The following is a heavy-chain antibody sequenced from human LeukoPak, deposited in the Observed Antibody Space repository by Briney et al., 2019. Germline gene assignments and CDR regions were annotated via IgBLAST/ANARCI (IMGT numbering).Heavy chain of an antibody. CDR1: GGSFSGYY. Sequence: SETLSLTCAVYGGSFSGYYWSWIRQPPGKGLEWIGEINHSGSTNYNPSLKSRVTISVDTSKNQFSLKLSSVTAADTAVYYCARGYGYSVCYYYMDVWGKGTTVTVSS. CDR2: INHSGST. V-gene: IGHV4-34*01. J-gene: IGHJ6*03. CDR3: ARGYGYSVCYYYMDV. D-gene: IGHD5-18*01.